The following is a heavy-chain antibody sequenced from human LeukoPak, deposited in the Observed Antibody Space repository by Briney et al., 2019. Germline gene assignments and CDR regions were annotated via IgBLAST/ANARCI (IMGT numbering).Heavy chain of an antibody. CDR3: AREDGYVFDAFDI. CDR2: IKQDGSEK. J-gene: IGHJ3*02. V-gene: IGHV3-7*01. Sequence: GGSLRLSCAASGFTFSSYWMSWVRQAPGKGLEWVANIKQDGSEKYYVDSVKGRFTISRDNAKNSLYLQMNSLRAEDTAVYYCAREDGYVFDAFDIWGQGTMVTVSS. D-gene: IGHD5-18*01. CDR1: GFTFSSYW.